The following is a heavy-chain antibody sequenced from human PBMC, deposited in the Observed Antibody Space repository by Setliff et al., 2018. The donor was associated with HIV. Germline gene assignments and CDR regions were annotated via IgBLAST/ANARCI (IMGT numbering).Heavy chain of an antibody. CDR2: FYYTGST. Sequence: SETLSLTCTVSAASIRSHYWSWIRQSPGKGLEWIGNFYYTGSTDYNPSFKSRVTISLDKSNNQISLNLSSATAADTAVYYCARVSRLHPFDPWGQGTLVTVSS. D-gene: IGHD2-15*01. J-gene: IGHJ5*02. CDR3: ARVSRLHPFDP. CDR1: AASIRSHY. V-gene: IGHV4-59*11.